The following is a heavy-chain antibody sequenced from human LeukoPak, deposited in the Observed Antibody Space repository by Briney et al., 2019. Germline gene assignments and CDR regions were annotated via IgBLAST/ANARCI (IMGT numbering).Heavy chain of an antibody. CDR1: GFTFNNYW. Sequence: GGSLRLSCVGSGFTFNNYWMLWVRQAPGKGLVWASRINTDGTTTSYADSVKGRFTFSRDNAKNTLYLQMNSLRAEDMAVYYCTRYLSGGFDSWGQGTLVTVSS. V-gene: IGHV3-74*01. J-gene: IGHJ4*02. CDR2: INTDGTTT. CDR3: TRYLSGGFDS. D-gene: IGHD2-15*01.